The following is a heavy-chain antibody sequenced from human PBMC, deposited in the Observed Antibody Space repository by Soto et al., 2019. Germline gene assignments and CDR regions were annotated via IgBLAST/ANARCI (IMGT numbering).Heavy chain of an antibody. V-gene: IGHV1-18*01. Sequence: QVQLVQSGPEVKKPGASVKVSCKASGYTFTSHGITWVRQAHGQGLEWMGWINTYNGNTNYAQKLQGRVTMTTDTYTRTAYMEVRSLRSDYTAVYYCARLGDGWYYLYYRGQGTLVIVSS. CDR1: GYTFTSHG. CDR2: INTYNGNT. D-gene: IGHD6-19*01. J-gene: IGHJ4*02. CDR3: ARLGDGWYYLYY.